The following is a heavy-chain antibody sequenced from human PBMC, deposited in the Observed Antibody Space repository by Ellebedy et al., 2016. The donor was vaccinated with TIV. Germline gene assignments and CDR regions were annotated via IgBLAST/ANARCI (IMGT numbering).Heavy chain of an antibody. J-gene: IGHJ4*03. CDR2: IGTAGDT. V-gene: IGHV3-13*01. CDR3: SRVRFCDTAVEY. Sequence: GGSLRLSCAASGFTFSSYDMHWVRQGTGKGLEWVSAIGTAGDTYYPGSVKGRFTISRENAKNSLYLQINSLRAEDTAVYYCSRVRFCDTAVEYWGQGTLVTVSS. D-gene: IGHD1-1*01. CDR1: GFTFSSYD.